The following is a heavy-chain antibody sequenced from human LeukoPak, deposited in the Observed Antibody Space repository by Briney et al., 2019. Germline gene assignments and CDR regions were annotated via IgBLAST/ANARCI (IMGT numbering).Heavy chain of an antibody. D-gene: IGHD6-19*01. J-gene: IGHJ4*02. CDR2: INPNSGGT. CDR3: ARGLAHFDY. Sequence: ASVKVSCKASGYTFTGYYIHWVRQAPGQGLEWMGWINPNSGGTNYAQKFRGRVTMTRDTSIGTAYMELSRLRSDDTAVYYCARGLAHFDYWGQGTLVTVSS. V-gene: IGHV1-2*02. CDR1: GYTFTGYY.